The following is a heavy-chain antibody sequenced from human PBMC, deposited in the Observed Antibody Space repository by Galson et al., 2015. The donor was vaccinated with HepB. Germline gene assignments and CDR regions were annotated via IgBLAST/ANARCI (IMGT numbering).Heavy chain of an antibody. CDR3: AKGSPSSYYHYYMDV. Sequence: SLRLSCAATGITLTDYDMSWVRQAPGKGLEWIPGISKNDMTTHLADPVKGRFTISRHKSRNVLYLQMNSLKVGDTAVYYCAKGSPSSYYHYYMDVWGKGTTVIVSS. D-gene: IGHD2-15*01. V-gene: IGHV3-23*05. CDR1: GITLTDYD. J-gene: IGHJ6*03. CDR2: ISKNDMTT.